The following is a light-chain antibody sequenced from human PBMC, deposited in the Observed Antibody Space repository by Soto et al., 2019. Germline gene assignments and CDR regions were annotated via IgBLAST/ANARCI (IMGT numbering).Light chain of an antibody. CDR2: KAS. CDR3: QQYNSYSPL. CDR1: QSISSW. J-gene: IGKJ1*01. Sequence: DIQMTQSPSTLSASVGDRVTITCRASQSISSWLAWYQQKPGKAPKLLIYKASSLESGVPSRFSGSGSGTEFTLTISSLQPDDFATYYCQQYNSYSPLFGQGTKVDMK. V-gene: IGKV1-5*03.